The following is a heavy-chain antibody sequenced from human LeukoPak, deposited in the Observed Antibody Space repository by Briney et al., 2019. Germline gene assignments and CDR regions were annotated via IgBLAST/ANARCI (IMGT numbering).Heavy chain of an antibody. CDR1: GDFISGYY. CDR2: VYYSGDT. Sequence: SETLSLTCTVSGDFISGYYWSWIRQPPGKGLEWIGYVYYSGDTNYSPSLKSRVSMSVDTSKNQFSLKLNSVTAADTAVYYCARVGTALVYYDLDVWGQGTTVTVSS. V-gene: IGHV4-59*01. CDR3: ARVGTALVYYDLDV. J-gene: IGHJ6*02. D-gene: IGHD1-1*01.